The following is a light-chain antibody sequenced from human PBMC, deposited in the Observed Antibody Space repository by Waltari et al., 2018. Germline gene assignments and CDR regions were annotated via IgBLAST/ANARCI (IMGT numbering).Light chain of an antibody. Sequence: QSALTQPRSVSGSPGQSVTISCTGSSSDIGAYNYVSWYQQHPGKAPKLMIYDVSEWPSGVPECFSGSKSGNTASLTISGLQAEDEADYHCSSYVGTLVFGGGTKLTVL. CDR3: SSYVGTLV. CDR1: SSDIGAYNY. CDR2: DVS. J-gene: IGLJ2*01. V-gene: IGLV2-11*01.